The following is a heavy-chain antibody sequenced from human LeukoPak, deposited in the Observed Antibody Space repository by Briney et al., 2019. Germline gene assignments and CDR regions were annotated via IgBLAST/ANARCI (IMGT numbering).Heavy chain of an antibody. V-gene: IGHV4-39*01. D-gene: IGHD4-17*01. CDR1: GGSVSSSSYY. CDR3: ARPYGAAGLD. Sequence: SETLSLTCTVSGGSVSSSSYYWGWIRQPPGKGLEWIGSIYYSGSTYYNPSLKSRVTISVDTSKNQFSLKLSSVTAADTAVYYCARPYGAAGLDWGQGTLVTVSS. CDR2: IYYSGST. J-gene: IGHJ4*02.